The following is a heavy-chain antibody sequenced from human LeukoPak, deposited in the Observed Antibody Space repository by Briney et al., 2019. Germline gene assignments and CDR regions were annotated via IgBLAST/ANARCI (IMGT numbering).Heavy chain of an antibody. V-gene: IGHV1-2*02. Sequence: ASVKVACQASGYTFTGYCMHWVRQAPGQWREWVGWINANSGGTNYAEKFKGRVTMTRETSISTAYMALSRLRSEDTAVYYCARVPLLYYYDSSGSYPFDYWGQGTLVTVSS. J-gene: IGHJ4*02. D-gene: IGHD3-22*01. CDR1: GYTFTGYC. CDR2: INANSGGT. CDR3: ARVPLLYYYDSSGSYPFDY.